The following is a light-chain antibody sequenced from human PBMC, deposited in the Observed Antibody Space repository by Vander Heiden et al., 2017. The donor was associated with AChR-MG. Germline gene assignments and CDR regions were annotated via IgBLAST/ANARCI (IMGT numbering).Light chain of an antibody. J-gene: IGLJ2*01. CDR3: SSYTSSSVV. CDR1: SSDVGGYNY. CDR2: DVS. Sequence: QSALTQPASVSGSPGQSITISCTGTSSDVGGYNYVSWYQQHPGKDPKLMIYDVSKRPSGVSNRFSGSKSGNTASLTISGLQAEDEADYYCSSYTSSSVVFGGGTKLTVL. V-gene: IGLV2-14*01.